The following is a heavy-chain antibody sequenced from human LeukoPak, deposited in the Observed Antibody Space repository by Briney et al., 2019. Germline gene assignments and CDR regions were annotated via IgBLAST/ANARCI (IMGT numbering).Heavy chain of an antibody. CDR2: INPNSGGT. Sequence: ASGKVSCKAPGYTLTPYYMHWVRQAPGQRRGWMGWINPNSGGTNYAQKFQGRVTMTRDTSISTAYMELSRLRSDDTAVYYCARDYYDSSGFGAFDIWGQGTMVTVSS. D-gene: IGHD3-22*01. CDR3: ARDYYDSSGFGAFDI. CDR1: GYTLTPYY. J-gene: IGHJ3*02. V-gene: IGHV1-2*02.